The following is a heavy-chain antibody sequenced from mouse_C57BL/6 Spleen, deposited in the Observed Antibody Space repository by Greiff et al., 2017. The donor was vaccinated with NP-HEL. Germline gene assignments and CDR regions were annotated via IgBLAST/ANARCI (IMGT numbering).Heavy chain of an antibody. CDR2: ISSGSSTI. D-gene: IGHD2-5*01. V-gene: IGHV5-17*01. J-gene: IGHJ1*03. CDR1: GFTFSDYG. Sequence: EVKLMESGGGLVKPGGSLKLSCAASGFTFSDYGMHWVRQAPEKGLEWVAYISSGSSTIYYADTVKGRFTISRDNAKNTLFLQMTSLRSEDTAMYYCARPGAYSNYVEWYFDVWGTGTTVTVSS. CDR3: ARPGAYSNYVEWYFDV.